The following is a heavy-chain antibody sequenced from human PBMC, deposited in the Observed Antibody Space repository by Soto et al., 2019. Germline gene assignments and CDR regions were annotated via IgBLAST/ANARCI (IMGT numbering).Heavy chain of an antibody. CDR3: ARESEDLTSNFDY. CDR1: GFIFTRYS. Sequence: GGSLRLSCAASGFIFTRYSMNWVRQAPGKGLEWVSSISSTTNYIYYGDSMEGRFTISRDNAKNSLYLEMNSLRAEDTAVYYCARESEDLTSNFDYWGQGTLVTVSS. V-gene: IGHV3-21*06. CDR2: ISSTTNYI. J-gene: IGHJ4*02.